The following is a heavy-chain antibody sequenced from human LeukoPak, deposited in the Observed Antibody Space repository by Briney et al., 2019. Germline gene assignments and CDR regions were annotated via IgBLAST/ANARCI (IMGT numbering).Heavy chain of an antibody. V-gene: IGHV1-2*02. D-gene: IGHD1-26*01. CDR3: ARVGNRLYDY. J-gene: IGHJ4*02. CDR2: INPNTNGI. Sequence: ASVRVSCKASGHTISDYFMHWVRQAPGQGLEWMGWINPNTNGINYAQKFQGRVIMTRDTSTSTVYMELSSLRSEDTAVYYCARVGNRLYDYWGQGTLVTVSS. CDR1: GHTISDYF.